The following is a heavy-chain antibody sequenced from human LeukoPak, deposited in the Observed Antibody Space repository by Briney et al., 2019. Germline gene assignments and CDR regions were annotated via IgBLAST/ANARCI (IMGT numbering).Heavy chain of an antibody. V-gene: IGHV1-18*01. CDR3: ARGAYSSSYYYYYYYMDV. CDR2: ISAYNGNT. Sequence: ASVKVSCKASGYTFTSYGISWVRLAPGQGLEWMGWISAYNGNTNYAQKLQGRVTMTTDTSTSTAYMELRSLRSDDTAVYYCARGAYSSSYYYYYYYMDVWGKGTTVTVSS. J-gene: IGHJ6*03. D-gene: IGHD6-6*01. CDR1: GYTFTSYG.